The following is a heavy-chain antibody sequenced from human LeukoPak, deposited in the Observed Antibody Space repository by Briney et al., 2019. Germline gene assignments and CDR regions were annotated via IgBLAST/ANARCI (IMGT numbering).Heavy chain of an antibody. CDR2: IYYSGST. V-gene: IGHV4-39*01. Sequence: SETLSLTCTVSGGSISSSSYYWGWIRQPPGKGREWIGSIYYSGSTYYNPSLKSRVTISVDTSNNQFSLKLSSVTAADTAVYYCARHSGTYWFGELGRAFDIWGQGTMVTVSS. CDR3: ARHSGTYWFGELGRAFDI. D-gene: IGHD3-10*01. CDR1: GGSISSSSYY. J-gene: IGHJ3*02.